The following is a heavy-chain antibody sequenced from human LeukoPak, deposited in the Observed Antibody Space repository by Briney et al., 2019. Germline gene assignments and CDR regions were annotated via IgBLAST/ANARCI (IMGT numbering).Heavy chain of an antibody. CDR2: MNGEGTTI. J-gene: IGHJ4*02. Sequence: GGSLRLSCATSGLTFRTTWMHWVRQAPGKGLMWVSRMNGEGTTIDYADSVKGRFTVSRDYAKNTLFLQMNNLRTEDTALYFCATARNFRFEYWGQGSLVVVSS. CDR3: ATARNFRFEY. V-gene: IGHV3-74*01. D-gene: IGHD1-7*01. CDR1: GLTFRTTW.